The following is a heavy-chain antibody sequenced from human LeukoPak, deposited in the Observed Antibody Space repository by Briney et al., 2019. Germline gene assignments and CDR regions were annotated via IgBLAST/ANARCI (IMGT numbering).Heavy chain of an antibody. CDR2: IYYSGST. D-gene: IGHD5-18*01. CDR1: GGSISSSSYY. J-gene: IGHJ4*02. V-gene: IGHV4-39*01. CDR3: ARGYSYGYYSDY. Sequence: KPSETLSLTCTVSGGSISSSSYYWGWIRQPPGKGLEWIGSIYYSGSTYYNPSLKSRVTISVDTSKNQFSLKLSSVTAADTAVYYCARGYSYGYYSDYWGQGTLVTVSS.